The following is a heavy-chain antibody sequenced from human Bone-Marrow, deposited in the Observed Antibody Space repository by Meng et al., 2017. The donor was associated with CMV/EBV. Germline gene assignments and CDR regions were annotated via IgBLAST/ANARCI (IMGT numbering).Heavy chain of an antibody. D-gene: IGHD1/OR15-1a*01. CDR1: GYSFTSYG. J-gene: IGHJ4*02. V-gene: IGHV1-18*01. CDR3: ARDEQRLAPDFDY. CDR2: ISANNSRT. Sequence: ASVKVSCKASGYSFTSYGITWVRQAPGQGLEWVGWISANNSRTNYVEKVRGRVTMTTDTSTTTAYMELRSLTSDDTAVYYCARDEQRLAPDFDYWGQGTLVTVSS.